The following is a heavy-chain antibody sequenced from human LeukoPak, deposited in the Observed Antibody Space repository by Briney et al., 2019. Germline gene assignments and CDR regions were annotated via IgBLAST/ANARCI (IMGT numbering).Heavy chain of an antibody. D-gene: IGHD1-14*01. CDR2: ISSTSTYV. Sequence: GGSLRLSCAASGFTFSTYSMNWVRQAPGKGLERVSSISSTSTYVYYADSVKGRFTISRDNAKNSLFLQMNSLRAEDTAVYYCARVPGDYWGHGTLVTVSS. CDR1: GFTFSTYS. CDR3: ARVPGDY. J-gene: IGHJ4*01. V-gene: IGHV3-21*01.